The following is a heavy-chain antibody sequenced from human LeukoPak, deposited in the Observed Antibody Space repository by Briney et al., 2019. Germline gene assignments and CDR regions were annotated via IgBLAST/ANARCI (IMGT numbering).Heavy chain of an antibody. J-gene: IGHJ4*02. CDR2: IRYDGSKT. CDR3: AKDALLVVGSSGYYYNS. Sequence: GGSLRLSCAASGFTFDTYAMHWVRQAPGKGLEWVAFIRYDGSKTYYSGSVKGRFTISRDNSKNTLYLQMNSLKAEDTALYYCAKDALLVVGSSGYYYNSWGQGTLVTVSS. CDR1: GFTFDTYA. D-gene: IGHD3-22*01. V-gene: IGHV3-30*02.